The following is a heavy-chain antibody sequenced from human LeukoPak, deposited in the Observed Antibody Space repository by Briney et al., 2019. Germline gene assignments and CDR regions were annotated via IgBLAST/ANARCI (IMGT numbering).Heavy chain of an antibody. CDR3: ARLDDLPIQSWIDY. V-gene: IGHV1-69*13. J-gene: IGHJ4*02. D-gene: IGHD3-3*01. CDR2: IIPIFGTA. Sequence: PVKVSCKASGGTFSSYAISWVRQAPGQGLEWMGGIIPIFGTANYAQKFQGRVTITADESTSTAYMELSSLRSEDTAVYYCARLDDLPIQSWIDYWGQGTLVTVSS. CDR1: GGTFSSYA.